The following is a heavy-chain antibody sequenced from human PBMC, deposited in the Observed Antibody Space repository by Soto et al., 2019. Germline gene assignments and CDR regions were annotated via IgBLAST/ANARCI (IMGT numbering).Heavy chain of an antibody. J-gene: IGHJ4*02. CDR2: VSDSGAKT. D-gene: IGHD3-10*01. Sequence: QPGGSLRLSCVASGFTFRTNPMSWVRQAPGKGLEWVSGVSDSGAKTYYADSVKGRFTVSRDNSKNTLYLEMKSLGAEDTAVYYCAKDFQFGGSGTGYFDNWGQGTLVTVSS. CDR3: AKDFQFGGSGTGYFDN. V-gene: IGHV3-23*01. CDR1: GFTFRTNP.